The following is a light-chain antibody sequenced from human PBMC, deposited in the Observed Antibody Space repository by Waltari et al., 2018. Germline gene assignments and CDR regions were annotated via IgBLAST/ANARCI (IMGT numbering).Light chain of an antibody. V-gene: IGKV4-1*01. CDR1: QSVLYSSNNKNY. CDR3: QQYYSTPGT. CDR2: WAS. Sequence: DIVMTQSPASLAVSLGERAPIHCTSSQSVLYSSNNKNYLAWYQQKPGQPPKLLIYWASTRESGVPDRFSGSGSGTDFTLTISSLQAEDVAVYYCQQYYSTPGTFGPGTKVDIK. J-gene: IGKJ3*01.